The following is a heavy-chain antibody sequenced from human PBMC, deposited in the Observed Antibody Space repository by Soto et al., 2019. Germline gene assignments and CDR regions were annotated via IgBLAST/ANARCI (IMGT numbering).Heavy chain of an antibody. Sequence: GGSLRLSCAASGFTFSSYVMSWVRQAPGKGLEWVSAISGSGGSTYYADSVKGRFTISRDNSKNTLYLQMNSLRAEDTAVYYCAKGQRQWLGTDYSYYYGMDVWAQGTTVTVSS. CDR3: AKGQRQWLGTDYSYYYGMDV. V-gene: IGHV3-23*01. CDR1: GFTFSSYV. CDR2: ISGSGGST. D-gene: IGHD6-19*01. J-gene: IGHJ6*02.